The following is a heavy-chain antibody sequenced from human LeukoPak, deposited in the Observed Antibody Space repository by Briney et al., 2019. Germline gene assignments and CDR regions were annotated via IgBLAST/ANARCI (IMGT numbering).Heavy chain of an antibody. Sequence: PSETLSLTCIVSGYSVSSCNYWGWIRQSPEKGLEWIESIHQSGSTYYIPSLTGRVTISVDTSKNQFALRLSSVTAAETAVYYCARGLSAPAAAGIWGQGTLVTVSS. CDR1: GYSVSSCNY. J-gene: IGHJ4*02. D-gene: IGHD6-13*01. V-gene: IGHV4-38-2*02. CDR3: ARGLSAPAAAGI. CDR2: IHQSGST.